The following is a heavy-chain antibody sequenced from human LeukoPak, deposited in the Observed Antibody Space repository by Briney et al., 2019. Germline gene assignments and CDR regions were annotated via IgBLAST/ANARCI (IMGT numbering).Heavy chain of an antibody. CDR2: IKQDGSEK. J-gene: IGHJ4*02. CDR1: GFTFSSYW. Sequence: GGSLRLSCAASGFTFSSYWMSWVRQAPGKGLEWVANIKQDGSEKYYVDSVKGRFTISRDNAKNSLYLQMNSLRAEDTAVYYCAKISSGWYEGFDYWGQGTLVTVSS. V-gene: IGHV3-7*01. D-gene: IGHD6-19*01. CDR3: AKISSGWYEGFDY.